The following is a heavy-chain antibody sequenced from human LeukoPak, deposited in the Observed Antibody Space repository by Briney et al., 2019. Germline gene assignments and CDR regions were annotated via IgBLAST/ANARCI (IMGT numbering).Heavy chain of an antibody. Sequence: SSGSYIYYADSVKGRFTISRDNSKNTLYLQMNSLRAEDTAVYYCAQTPGPYSNSLGYWGQGTLVTVSS. V-gene: IGHV3-NL1*01. J-gene: IGHJ4*02. CDR3: AQTPGPYSNSLGY. D-gene: IGHD4-11*01. CDR2: SSGSYI.